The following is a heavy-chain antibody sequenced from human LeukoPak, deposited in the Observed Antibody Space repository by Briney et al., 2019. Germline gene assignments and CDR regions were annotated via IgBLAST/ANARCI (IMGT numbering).Heavy chain of an antibody. Sequence: GGSLRLSCAAPGVTFSNYSMCWVRQAPGKGLEWVAPIRYDGGNKYYADSVKRRYTLSRDNSKNKLYLKMNSLRAEDTAVYYCAKKTIVGATVDAFDIWGQGTMVTVSS. D-gene: IGHD1-26*01. CDR2: IRYDGGNK. CDR3: AKKTIVGATVDAFDI. CDR1: GVTFSNYS. V-gene: IGHV3-30*02. J-gene: IGHJ3*02.